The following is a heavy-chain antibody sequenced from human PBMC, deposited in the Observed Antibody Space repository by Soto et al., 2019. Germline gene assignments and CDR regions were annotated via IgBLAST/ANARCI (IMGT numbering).Heavy chain of an antibody. CDR2: ISASGGST. Sequence: GGSLRLSCAASGFTFMSYGMSWVRQAPGKGPEWVSSISASGGSTWYADSVKGRFTISRDNSKNTLYLQMNSLRAEDTAEYYCAKDYSAIWGQGTMVTVSS. D-gene: IGHD6-13*01. CDR1: GFTFMSYG. CDR3: AKDYSAI. J-gene: IGHJ3*02. V-gene: IGHV3-23*01.